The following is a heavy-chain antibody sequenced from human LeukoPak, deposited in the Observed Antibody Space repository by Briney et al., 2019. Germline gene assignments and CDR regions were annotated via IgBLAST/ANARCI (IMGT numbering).Heavy chain of an antibody. Sequence: GGSLRLSCVASGCTFSSYSMNWVRQAPGKGLEWVSYIRSTGSPIYYAASVKGRFTISRDNARNSLYLQMNSLRDEDPAVYYCVRDPDALDIWGQGTLVTVSS. CDR2: IRSTGSPI. J-gene: IGHJ4*02. CDR3: VRDPDALDI. V-gene: IGHV3-48*02. CDR1: GCTFSSYS.